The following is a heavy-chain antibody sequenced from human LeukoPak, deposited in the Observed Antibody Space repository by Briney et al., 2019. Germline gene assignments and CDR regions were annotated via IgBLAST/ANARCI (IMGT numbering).Heavy chain of an antibody. CDR2: IYYSGST. Sequence: SETLSLTCTVSGGSISSSNYYWGWIHQPPGKGLEWIGSIYYSGSTFYNPSLKSRVTISVDTSNNQFSLRLNSVTAADTAVYYCARSGRSGAGTNHMDVRGKGTTVTVSS. D-gene: IGHD3-3*01. V-gene: IGHV4-39*01. CDR3: ARSGRSGAGTNHMDV. CDR1: GGSISSSNYY. J-gene: IGHJ6*03.